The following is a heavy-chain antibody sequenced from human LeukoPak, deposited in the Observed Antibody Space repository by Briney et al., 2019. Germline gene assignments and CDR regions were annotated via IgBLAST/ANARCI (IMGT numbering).Heavy chain of an antibody. CDR1: GYTFTSYA. J-gene: IGHJ4*02. D-gene: IGHD2-2*01. CDR3: ARVQSAYCSSSSCYGGYFDY. V-gene: IGHV1-3*01. CDR2: INAGNGNT. Sequence: ASGKVSCKASGYTFTSYAMHWVRQAPGQRPEWMGGINAGNGNTKYSQKFQGRVTITRDTSASTAYMELSSLRPEDTAVYYCARVQSAYCSSSSCYGGYFDYWGQGTLVTVSS.